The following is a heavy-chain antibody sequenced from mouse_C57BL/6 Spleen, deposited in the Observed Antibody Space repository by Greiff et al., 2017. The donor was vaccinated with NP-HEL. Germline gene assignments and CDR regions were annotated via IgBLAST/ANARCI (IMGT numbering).Heavy chain of an antibody. CDR3: ARLEEGILFDY. CDR1: GYAFSSSW. CDR2: IYPGDGDT. J-gene: IGHJ2*01. Sequence: VQLQQSGPELVKPGASVKISCKASGYAFSSSWMNWVKQRPGKGLEWIGRIYPGDGDTNYNGKFKGKATLTADKSSSTAYMQLSSLTSADSAVYFCARLEEGILFDYWGQGTTLTVSS. V-gene: IGHV1-82*01.